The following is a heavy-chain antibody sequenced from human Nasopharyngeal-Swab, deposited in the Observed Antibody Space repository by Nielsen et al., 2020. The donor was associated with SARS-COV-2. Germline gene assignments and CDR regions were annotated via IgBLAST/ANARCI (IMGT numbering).Heavy chain of an antibody. CDR2: IYYSGST. D-gene: IGHD3-10*01. V-gene: IGHV4-59*01. CDR3: ARGFEYGSGSYYRTYYYYYMDV. CDR1: GGSISSYS. J-gene: IGHJ6*03. Sequence: SETLSLTCTVSGGSISSYSWSWIRQPPGKGLEWSGYIYYSGSTNYNPSLKSRVTISVDTSKNQFSLKLSSVAAADTAVYYCARGFEYGSGSYYRTYYYYYMDVWGKGTTVTVSS.